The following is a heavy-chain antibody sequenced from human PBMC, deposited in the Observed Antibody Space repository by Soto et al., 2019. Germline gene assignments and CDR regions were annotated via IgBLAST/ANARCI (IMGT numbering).Heavy chain of an antibody. CDR2: INHSGST. CDR3: ARALREYSGYRGFDI. D-gene: IGHD5-12*01. V-gene: IGHV4-34*01. J-gene: IGHJ3*02. CDR1: GGSFSGYY. Sequence: PSETLSLTCAVYGGSFSGYYWSWIRQPPGKGLEWIGEINHSGSTNYNPSLKSRVTISVDTSKNQFSLKLSSVTAADTAVYYCARALREYSGYRGFDIWGQGTMVTVSS.